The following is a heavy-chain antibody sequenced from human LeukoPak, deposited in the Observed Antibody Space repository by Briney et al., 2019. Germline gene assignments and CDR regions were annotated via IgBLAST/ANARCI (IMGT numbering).Heavy chain of an antibody. V-gene: IGHV4-39*02. D-gene: IGHD7-27*01. CDR2: LYYSGST. J-gene: IGHJ4*02. CDR1: GGSISSSSYY. Sequence: PSETLSLTCTVSGGSISSSSYYWGWIRQPPGKGLEWIGTLYYSGSTYYNPSLKSRVTMSVDTSKNQFSLKLSSVTATDTAVYYCARDYLETAGDEYFDYWGQGTLVTVSS. CDR3: ARDYLETAGDEYFDY.